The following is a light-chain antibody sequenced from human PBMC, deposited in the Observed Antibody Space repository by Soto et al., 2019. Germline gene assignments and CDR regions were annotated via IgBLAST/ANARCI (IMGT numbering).Light chain of an antibody. CDR2: AGS. V-gene: IGKV1-39*01. CDR3: QQSYSTPWT. J-gene: IGKJ1*01. Sequence: LQMTQSPSSLSASVEDRVTITCRASQSISNHLNWYQQKPGKAPKLLIYAGSSLQSGVPSRFSGSGSWTDFTLTISSLQPEDFATYYCQQSYSTPWTFGQGTKVDIK. CDR1: QSISNH.